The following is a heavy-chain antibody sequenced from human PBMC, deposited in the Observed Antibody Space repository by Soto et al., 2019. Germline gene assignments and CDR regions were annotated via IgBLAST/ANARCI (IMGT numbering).Heavy chain of an antibody. CDR3: ARDKGSGSFLPLDY. CDR2: IWYDGSNK. Sequence: GGSLRLSCAASGFTFSSYGMHWVRQAPGKGLEWVAVIWYDGSNKYYADSVKGRFTISRDNSKNTLYLQMNSLRAEDTAVYYCARDKGSGSFLPLDYWGQGTLVTVSS. J-gene: IGHJ4*02. D-gene: IGHD3-10*01. CDR1: GFTFSSYG. V-gene: IGHV3-33*01.